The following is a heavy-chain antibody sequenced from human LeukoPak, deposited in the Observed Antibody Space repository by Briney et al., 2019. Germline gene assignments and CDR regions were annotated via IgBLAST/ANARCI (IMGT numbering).Heavy chain of an antibody. J-gene: IGHJ4*02. D-gene: IGHD3-9*01. CDR3: AREYDLLTAYYTDWGY. Sequence: GGSLRLSCVSSGFTFSNYWMKWVRQAPGKGLEWVASINEDGSGKFSVGSVKDRITISRDNTRNSLDLQINSLTVEDTAVYYCAREYDLLTAYYTDWGYWGQGTLVTVSS. CDR1: GFTFSNYW. CDR2: INEDGSGK. V-gene: IGHV3-7*03.